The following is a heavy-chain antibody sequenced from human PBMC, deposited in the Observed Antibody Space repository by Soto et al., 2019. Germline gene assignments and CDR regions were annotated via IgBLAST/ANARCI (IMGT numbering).Heavy chain of an antibody. J-gene: IGHJ4*02. D-gene: IGHD3-22*01. Sequence: SGPTLVNPTQTLTLTCTFSGFSLSTGVGVGWIRQPPGKALEWLALMYWDSDKRYSPSLKSRLTITKDPSKNQVVLTMTNMDPVDTATYYCAREYYYDSSGYYRPFDNWGQGTLVTVSS. CDR1: GFSLSTGVG. CDR2: MYWDSDK. CDR3: AREYYYDSSGYYRPFDN. V-gene: IGHV2-5*02.